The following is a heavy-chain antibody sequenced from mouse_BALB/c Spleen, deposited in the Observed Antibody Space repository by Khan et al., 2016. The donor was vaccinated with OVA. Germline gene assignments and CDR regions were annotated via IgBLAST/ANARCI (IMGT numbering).Heavy chain of an antibody. CDR3: ARAGYGGFAY. CDR2: ISVGGSYT. J-gene: IGHJ3*01. CDR1: GFTFSDYY. Sequence: EVELVESGGGLVKPGGSLKLSCAASGFTFSDYYMYWVRQTPEQRLEWVATISVGGSYTYYPDSLKGRFTISRDNAKNNQYMQMSSLKSEDTAMDYGARAGYGGFAYWGQGPLVTVAA. D-gene: IGHD1-1*02. V-gene: IGHV5-4*02.